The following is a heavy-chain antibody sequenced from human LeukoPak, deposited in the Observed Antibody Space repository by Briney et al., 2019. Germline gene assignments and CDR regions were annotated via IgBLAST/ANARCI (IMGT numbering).Heavy chain of an antibody. CDR1: GFTFSSYA. CDR2: XXXXGSNK. Sequence: GGSLRLSCAASGFTFSSYAMHWVRQAPGKGLXXXXXXXXXGSNKYYADSVKDRFTISRDNSKNTLYLQMNSLRAEDTAVYYCARGLREWELLGVSNFDYWGQGTLVTVSS. CDR3: ARGLREWELLGVSNFDY. V-gene: IGHV3-30-3*01. J-gene: IGHJ4*02. D-gene: IGHD1-26*01.